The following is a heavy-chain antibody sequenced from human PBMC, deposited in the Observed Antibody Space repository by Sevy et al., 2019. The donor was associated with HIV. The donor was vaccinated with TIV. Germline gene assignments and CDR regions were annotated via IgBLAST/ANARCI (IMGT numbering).Heavy chain of an antibody. J-gene: IGHJ6*02. V-gene: IGHV1-69*13. CDR2: IIPIFGTA. D-gene: IGHD3-10*01. CDR1: GGTFSSYA. CDR3: ARGSYYYGSGSFAFRYYGMDV. Sequence: ASVKVSCKASGGTFSSYAISWVRQAPGQGLEWMGGIIPIFGTANYAQKFQGRVTITADESTSTAYMEQSSLRSEDTAVYYCARGSYYYGSGSFAFRYYGMDVWGQGTTVTVSS.